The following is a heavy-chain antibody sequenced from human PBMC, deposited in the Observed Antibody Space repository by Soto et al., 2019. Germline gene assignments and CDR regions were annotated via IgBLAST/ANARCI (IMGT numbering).Heavy chain of an antibody. D-gene: IGHD3-22*01. CDR1: GFTFADYA. V-gene: IGHV3-43*02. Sequence: VQMVESGGGVVHPGGSLRLSCAVSGFTFADYAVHWVRQSAGKGLEWVSFINADGSEKYYADSVRGRFTISRDNSEDSFYLQMNSLRLEDTAMYYCAKAKFYYDSSPYDSWGQGTLVTVSS. J-gene: IGHJ4*02. CDR2: INADGSEK. CDR3: AKAKFYYDSSPYDS.